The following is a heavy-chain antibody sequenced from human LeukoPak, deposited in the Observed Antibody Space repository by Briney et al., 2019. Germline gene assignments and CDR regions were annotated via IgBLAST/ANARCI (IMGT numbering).Heavy chain of an antibody. D-gene: IGHD2-2*01. CDR3: ERQGPAVHNWFDP. V-gene: IGHV4-39*01. J-gene: IGHJ5*02. CDR1: GGSISSSGFY. CDR2: YYYGGSD. Sequence: PSDTLSLTCTVSGGSISSSGFYWRWIRQPPGKGLERIENYYYGGSDYYNPTLKIRVTIAVDTSKIQFSLKLNSVTAADTAVYYCERQGPAVHNWFDPWGQGTLVTVSS.